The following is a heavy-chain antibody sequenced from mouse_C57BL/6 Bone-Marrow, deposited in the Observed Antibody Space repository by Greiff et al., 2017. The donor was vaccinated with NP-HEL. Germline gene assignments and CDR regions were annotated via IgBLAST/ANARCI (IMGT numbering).Heavy chain of an antibody. J-gene: IGHJ3*01. CDR3: ARRDGSWFAY. CDR2: IYWDDDK. V-gene: IGHV8-12*01. Sequence: QVTLKESGPGILQSSQTLSLTCSFSGFSLSTSGMGVSWIRQPSGKGLEWLAHIYWDDDKRYNPSLKSRLTISKDTSRNQLFLKITSVDTADTATYYCARRDGSWFAYWGQGTLVTVSA. D-gene: IGHD2-2*01. CDR1: GFSLSTSGMG.